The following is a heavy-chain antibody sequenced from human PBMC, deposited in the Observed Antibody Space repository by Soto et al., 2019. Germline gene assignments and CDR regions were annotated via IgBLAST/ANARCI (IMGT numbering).Heavy chain of an antibody. CDR1: GGTFRSFA. J-gene: IGHJ4*02. CDR3: VKDNDHAYDF. CDR2: ITPLFGTT. V-gene: IGHV1-69*13. D-gene: IGHD1-1*01. Sequence: SVKVSCKASGGTFRSFAFSWVRQAPGDGLEWVGGITPLFGTTNYAEKLQGRVTFTADESSSTVHMELSSLTSADSAVYFCVKDNDHAYDFWGKGTLVTVS.